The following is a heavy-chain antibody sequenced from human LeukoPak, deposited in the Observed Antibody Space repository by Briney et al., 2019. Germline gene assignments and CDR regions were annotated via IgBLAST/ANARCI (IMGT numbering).Heavy chain of an antibody. CDR1: GGSPTSYY. Sequence: SQTLSLTCTVSGGSPTSYYRSWVRPPAGKGMEWIGRVFVTGSPNYTTSLKTRVTIPLDASKNQLPLRLTSVTAADTAVYYCVRDYSSGWPMTYYNPFIDLRGKGTTVTVSS. D-gene: IGHD6-19*01. J-gene: IGHJ6*03. CDR3: VRDYSSGWPMTYYNPFIDL. CDR2: VFVTGSP. V-gene: IGHV4-4*07.